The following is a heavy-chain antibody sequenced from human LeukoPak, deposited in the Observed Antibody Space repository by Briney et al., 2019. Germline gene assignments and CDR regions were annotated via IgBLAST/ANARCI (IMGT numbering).Heavy chain of an antibody. Sequence: PGGSLRLSCAASGFTFSSYAMSWVRQAPGKGLEWVANIKQDGSEKYYVDSVKGRFTISRDNAKNSLYLQMNSLRAEDTAVYYCARGFSGYYYDLFDYWGQGTLVTVSS. CDR1: GFTFSSYA. CDR2: IKQDGSEK. D-gene: IGHD3-22*01. V-gene: IGHV3-7*01. CDR3: ARGFSGYYYDLFDY. J-gene: IGHJ4*02.